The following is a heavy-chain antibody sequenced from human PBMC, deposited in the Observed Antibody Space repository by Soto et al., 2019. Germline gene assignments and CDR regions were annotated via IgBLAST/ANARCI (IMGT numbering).Heavy chain of an antibody. CDR2: IIPIFGRA. CDR3: ARGADAGYDTAPHFGY. CDR1: GGTFSSYS. Sequence: GASVNVSFRAAGGTFSSYSISWVRQAPGQWLELMGGIIPIFGRANYAHKFQGRVTITADESKSTAYMELSSMRSEETAVYYCARGADAGYDTAPHFGYWGQRTMVTVSS. D-gene: IGHD3-22*01. J-gene: IGHJ4*02. V-gene: IGHV1-69*13.